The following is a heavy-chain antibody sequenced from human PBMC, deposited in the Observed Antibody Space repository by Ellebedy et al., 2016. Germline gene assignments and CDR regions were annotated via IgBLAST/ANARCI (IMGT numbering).Heavy chain of an antibody. D-gene: IGHD4-17*01. J-gene: IGHJ4*02. Sequence: GESLKISXATSGFTFSNYFMTWIRQAPGGGLEWFSTISGDGDTTFSADSVKGRFTISRDNSRNTLYLQMDSLRAADTAVYYCYYGHYSGYWGQGTLVTVSS. CDR2: ISGDGDTT. CDR3: YYGHYSGY. V-gene: IGHV3-23*01. CDR1: GFTFSNYF.